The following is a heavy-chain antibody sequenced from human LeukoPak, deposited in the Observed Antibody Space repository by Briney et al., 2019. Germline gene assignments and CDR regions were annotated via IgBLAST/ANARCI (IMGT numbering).Heavy chain of an antibody. CDR1: GYTFTGYY. CDR3: ASSSWPNYYHYMDV. J-gene: IGHJ6*03. CDR2: INPNSGGT. V-gene: IGHV1-2*06. D-gene: IGHD6-13*01. Sequence: ASVKVSCKASGYTFTGYYMHWVRQAPGQGLEWMGRINPNSGGTNYAQKFQGRVTMTRDTSISTAYMELSRLRSDDTAVYYCASSSWPNYYHYMDVWGKGTTVTVSS.